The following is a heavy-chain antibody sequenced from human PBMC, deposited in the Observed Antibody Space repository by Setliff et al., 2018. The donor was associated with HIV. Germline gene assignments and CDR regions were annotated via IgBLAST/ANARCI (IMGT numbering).Heavy chain of an antibody. CDR2: INTRSGYT. D-gene: IGHD5-12*01. J-gene: IGHJ4*02. V-gene: IGHV1-18*01. CDR1: GYTFNNYG. CDR3: ARGKTWLRFLDY. Sequence: AASVKVSCKASGYTFNNYGISWVRQAPGQGLEWMGWINTRSGYTNYAQNVQGRVTVTMDTSTSTAYMELRSLKSGDTAVYYCARGKTWLRFLDYWGQGTLVTVSS.